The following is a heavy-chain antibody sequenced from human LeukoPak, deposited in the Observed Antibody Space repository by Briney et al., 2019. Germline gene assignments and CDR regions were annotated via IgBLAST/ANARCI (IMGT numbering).Heavy chain of an antibody. V-gene: IGHV4-39*07. Sequence: SETLSLTCTVSGGSISSSSYYWGWIRQPPGKGLEWIGSIYYSGSTYYNPSLKSRVTISVDTSKNQFSLKLSSVTAADTAVYYCARDESDQNYDFWSGHGINWFDPCGQGTLVTVSS. D-gene: IGHD3-3*01. J-gene: IGHJ5*02. CDR1: GGSISSSSYY. CDR3: ARDESDQNYDFWSGHGINWFDP. CDR2: IYYSGST.